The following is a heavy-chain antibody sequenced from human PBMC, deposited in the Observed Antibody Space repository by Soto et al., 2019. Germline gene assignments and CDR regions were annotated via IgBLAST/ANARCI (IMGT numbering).Heavy chain of an antibody. J-gene: IGHJ4*02. V-gene: IGHV1-18*01. Sequence: QVQLVQSGAEVKKPGASVKVSCKASGYTFTSYGISWVRQAPGQGLEWMGWINAYNGNTNYAQKLQGRVTMTTDTSESPAYMELRRLRSDDAAVYYCARDRTAVIDHWSQGTLVTVSS. CDR1: GYTFTSYG. CDR2: INAYNGNT. D-gene: IGHD4-17*01. CDR3: ARDRTAVIDH.